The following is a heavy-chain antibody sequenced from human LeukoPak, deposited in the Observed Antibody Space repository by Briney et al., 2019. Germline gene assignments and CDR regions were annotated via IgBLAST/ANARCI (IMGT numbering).Heavy chain of an antibody. J-gene: IGHJ4*02. CDR2: IIPILRIS. V-gene: IGHV1-69*02. CDR3: ARGVWELLLFEC. Sequence: ASVKVSCKASGGTFSTYSITWVRQAPGQGLEWMGRIIPILRISNYLQKFQGGVTITPDKSKSTAFMEQSTVTSEDPTFYYMARGVWELLLFECWGQGTLVTVSS. D-gene: IGHD1-26*01. CDR1: GGTFSTYS.